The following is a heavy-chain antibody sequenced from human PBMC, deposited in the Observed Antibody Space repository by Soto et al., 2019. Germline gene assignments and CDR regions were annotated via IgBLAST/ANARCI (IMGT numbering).Heavy chain of an antibody. CDR2: MSGSGGST. CDR3: AKGYREYSSSWFDY. Sequence: EVQLLESGGGLIQPGGSLRLSCAASGFTFSRYAMSWVRQAPGKGLEWVSVMSGSGGSTYYADSVTGRFTISRDNSKNTMYLQMNSLRAEDTAVYYCAKGYREYSSSWFDYWGQGTLVTVSS. CDR1: GFTFSRYA. J-gene: IGHJ4*02. V-gene: IGHV3-23*01. D-gene: IGHD6-13*01.